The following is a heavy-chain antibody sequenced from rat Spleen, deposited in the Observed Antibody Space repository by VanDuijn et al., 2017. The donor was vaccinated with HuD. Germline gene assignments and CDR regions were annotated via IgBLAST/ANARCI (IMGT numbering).Heavy chain of an antibody. Sequence: EVQVVDHGGGLEQPGRSLKLSCAPSGFTFSIYGLAWVRQAPTKGLEWVASIGTGGGNTYYRDSVKGRFTISRDNAKNTLYLQMDSLRSEDTATYYCARETGYNSYFAYWGQGVVVTVSS. D-gene: IGHD1-4*01. CDR1: GFTFSIYG. V-gene: IGHV5S13*01. CDR2: IGTGGGNT. J-gene: IGHJ2*01. CDR3: ARETGYNSYFAY.